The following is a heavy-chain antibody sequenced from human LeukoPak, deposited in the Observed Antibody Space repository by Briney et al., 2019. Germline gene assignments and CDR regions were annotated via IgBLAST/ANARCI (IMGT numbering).Heavy chain of an antibody. J-gene: IGHJ4*02. V-gene: IGHV3-23*01. CDR2: ISGSGGST. Sequence: PGGTLRLSCAASGFTFSSYGMSWVRQAPGKGLEWVSAISGSGGSTYYADSAKGRFTISRDNSKNTLYLQMNSLRAEDTAVYYCAKAPDPADPRVATIPALPDYWGQGTLVTVSS. CDR1: GFTFSSYG. CDR3: AKAPDPADPRVATIPALPDY. D-gene: IGHD5-12*01.